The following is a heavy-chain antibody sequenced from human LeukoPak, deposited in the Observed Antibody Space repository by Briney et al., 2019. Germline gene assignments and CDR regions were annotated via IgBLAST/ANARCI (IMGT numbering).Heavy chain of an antibody. CDR2: IYYSGST. V-gene: IGHV4-59*01. D-gene: IGHD6-13*01. CDR1: GGSISSYY. Sequence: PSETLSLTCTVSGGSISSYYWSWIRQPPGKGLEWIGYIYYSGSTNYNPSLKSRVTISVDTSKNQFSLKLSSVTAADTAVYYCARDFPSSSWLEDNWFDPWGQGTLVTVSS. CDR3: ARDFPSSSWLEDNWFDP. J-gene: IGHJ5*02.